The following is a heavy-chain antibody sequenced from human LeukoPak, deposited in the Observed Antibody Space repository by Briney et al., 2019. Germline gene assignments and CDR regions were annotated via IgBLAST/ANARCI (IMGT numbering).Heavy chain of an antibody. CDR3: ARDRSQYSSGWYDAFDI. V-gene: IGHV3-33*08. CDR2: IWYDGSNK. D-gene: IGHD6-19*01. Sequence: GGSLRLSCAASGFTFSSYGMHWVRQAPGKGLEWVAVIWYDGSNKYYADSVKGRFTISRDNSKNTLYLQTNSLRAEDTAVYYCARDRSQYSSGWYDAFDIWGQGTMVTVSS. J-gene: IGHJ3*02. CDR1: GFTFSSYG.